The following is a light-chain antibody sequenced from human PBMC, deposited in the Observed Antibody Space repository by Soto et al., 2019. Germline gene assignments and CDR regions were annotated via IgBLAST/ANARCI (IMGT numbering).Light chain of an antibody. CDR2: GAS. CDR3: QQYGGSPWT. J-gene: IGKJ1*01. Sequence: DIVLTQSPGTLSLSPGERATLSCRASQSVSNSYLAWYQQKPGQAPRLLIYGASSGATGIPDRFSGSGSGTDFALTISRLEPEDFAVYHCQQYGGSPWTFGQGTKV. CDR1: QSVSNSY. V-gene: IGKV3-20*01.